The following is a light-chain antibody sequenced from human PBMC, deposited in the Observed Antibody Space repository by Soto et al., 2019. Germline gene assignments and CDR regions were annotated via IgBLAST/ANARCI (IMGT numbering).Light chain of an antibody. Sequence: QSALTQPRSVSGSPGQSVTLSCTGTSSDVGGYNYVSWYQQHPGKAPKLMIYDVITRPSGVPDRFSGSKSGNTASLTISGIQAEDEADYYCCSYAGSYTFVFGTGTQLTVL. CDR2: DVI. V-gene: IGLV2-11*01. CDR3: CSYAGSYTFV. J-gene: IGLJ1*01. CDR1: SSDVGGYNY.